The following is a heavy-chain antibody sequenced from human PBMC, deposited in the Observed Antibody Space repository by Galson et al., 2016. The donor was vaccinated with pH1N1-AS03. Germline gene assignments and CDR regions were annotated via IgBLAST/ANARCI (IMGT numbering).Heavy chain of an antibody. J-gene: IGHJ4*02. D-gene: IGHD3-16*01. CDR3: ARGGGSALDS. Sequence: SVKVSCKASGYTFTGYYMHWVRQAPGQGLEWMGWINPSSGGTKFAQKFQGTVSMTTETSTRTASMELSRLGSDDTAVYYCARGGGSALDSWGQGTLVTVSS. V-gene: IGHV1-2*02. CDR2: INPSSGGT. CDR1: GYTFTGYY.